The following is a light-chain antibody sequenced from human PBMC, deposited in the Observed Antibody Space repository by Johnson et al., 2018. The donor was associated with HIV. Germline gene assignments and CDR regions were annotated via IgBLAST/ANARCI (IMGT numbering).Light chain of an antibody. Sequence: QSVLTQPPSVSAAPGQKVTIPCSGSSSNIGKNSVSWYQQLPGTAPKLLIYESNKRPSGIPDRFSGSKSGTSATLGITGLQTEDEADYFCGTWDSSLSAHFVFGTGTRVTV. J-gene: IGLJ1*01. V-gene: IGLV1-51*02. CDR1: SSNIGKNS. CDR2: ESN. CDR3: GTWDSSLSAHFV.